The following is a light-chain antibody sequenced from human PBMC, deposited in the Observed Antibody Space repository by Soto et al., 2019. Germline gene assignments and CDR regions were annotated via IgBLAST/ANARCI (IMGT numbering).Light chain of an antibody. J-gene: IGKJ4*01. CDR3: QQCSSYPLT. CDR1: HGRSNY. Sequence: PVTPSPSSLSSSVGDRVTITCRTSHGRSNYLDWYQQKPGKAPKLLIYDASSMESGVPARFSGGGSGTDFTLTISRLEPEDFAAYYCQQCSSYPLTFGRGTKVDIK. V-gene: IGKV1-13*02. CDR2: DAS.